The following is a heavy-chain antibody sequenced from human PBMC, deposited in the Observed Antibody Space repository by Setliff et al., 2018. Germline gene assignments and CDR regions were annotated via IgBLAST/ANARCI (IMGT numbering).Heavy chain of an antibody. J-gene: IGHJ4*02. CDR1: GFSFSTYT. Sequence: GGSLRLSCAASGFSFSTYTMNWIRQAPGQGLEWVSSIDKSSTFIYYADSVKGRFTISRDNSKNTLYLQMNSLRPEDTAVYYCARTCSGSGCYAGLESWGQGTPVTVSS. CDR3: ARTCSGSGCYAGLES. CDR2: IDKSSTFI. D-gene: IGHD2-15*01. V-gene: IGHV3-21*01.